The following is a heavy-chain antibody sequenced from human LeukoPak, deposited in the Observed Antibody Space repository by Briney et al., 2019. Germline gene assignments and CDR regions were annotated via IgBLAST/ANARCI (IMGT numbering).Heavy chain of an antibody. J-gene: IGHJ5*02. CDR2: IYHSGST. D-gene: IGHD3-10*01. CDR1: GGSISSGGYS. V-gene: IGHV4-30-2*01. CDR3: ARLPGKYYYGSGSFT. Sequence: SETLSLTCAVSGGSISSGGYSWSWIRQPPGKGLEWIGEIYHSGSTNYNPSLKSRVTISVDKSKNQFSLKLSSVTAADTAVYYCARLPGKYYYGSGSFTWGQGTLVTVSS.